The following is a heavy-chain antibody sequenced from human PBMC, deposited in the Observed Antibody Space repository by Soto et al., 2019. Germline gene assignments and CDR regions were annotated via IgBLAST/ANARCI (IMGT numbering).Heavy chain of an antibody. CDR3: ARHASHYDYVWGSYSYYYYGMDV. V-gene: IGHV5-10-1*01. CDR2: IDPSDSYT. Sequence: PGESLKISCKGSGYSFTSYWISWVRQMPGKGLEWMGRIDPSDSYTNYSPSFQGHVTISADKSISTAYLQWSSLKASDTAMYYCARHASHYDYVWGSYSYYYYGMDVWGQGTTVTVSS. J-gene: IGHJ6*02. CDR1: GYSFTSYW. D-gene: IGHD3-16*01.